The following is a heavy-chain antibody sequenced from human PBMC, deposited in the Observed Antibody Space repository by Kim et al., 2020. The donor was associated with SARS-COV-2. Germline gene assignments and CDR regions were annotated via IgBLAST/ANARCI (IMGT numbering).Heavy chain of an antibody. V-gene: IGHV1-69*04. CDR1: GGTFSTYG. D-gene: IGHD3-16*01. J-gene: IGHJ3*02. Sequence: SVKVSCKASGGTFSTYGISWVRQAPGQGLEWMGRIIPILGITNYAQKFQGRVTITADKSTSTAYMELSSLRSDDTAVYYCARGGMGYDAFDIWGQGTMVTVSS. CDR3: ARGGMGYDAFDI. CDR2: IIPILGIT.